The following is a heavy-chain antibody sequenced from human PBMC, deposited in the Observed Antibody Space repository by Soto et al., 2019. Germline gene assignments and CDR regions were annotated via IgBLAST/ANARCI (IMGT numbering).Heavy chain of an antibody. V-gene: IGHV4-59*12. CDR2: ISNSGST. CDR1: GGSIETFY. J-gene: IGHJ4*02. CDR3: ARASTTVTTLDY. D-gene: IGHD4-17*01. Sequence: SETLSLTCTVSGGSIETFYWSWIRQPPGKGLEWIGYISNSGSTSYNPSLKSRVTISVDTSKNQFSLKLSSVTAADTAVYYCARASTTVTTLDYWGQGTLVTVSS.